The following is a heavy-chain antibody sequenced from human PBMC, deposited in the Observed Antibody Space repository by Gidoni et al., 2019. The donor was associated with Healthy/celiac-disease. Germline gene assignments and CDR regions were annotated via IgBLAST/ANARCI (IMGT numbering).Heavy chain of an antibody. CDR1: GFTFSRYS. Sequence: EVQLLESGGGLVQPGGSLRLACAASGFTFSRYSMNWVRQAPGKGLEWVSYISSSSSTIYYADSVKGRFTISRDNAKNSLYLQMNSLRDEDTAVYYCARALDCGGDCYSGPERNAFDIWGQGTMVTVSS. J-gene: IGHJ3*02. CDR3: ARALDCGGDCYSGPERNAFDI. CDR2: ISSSSSTI. V-gene: IGHV3-48*02. D-gene: IGHD2-21*02.